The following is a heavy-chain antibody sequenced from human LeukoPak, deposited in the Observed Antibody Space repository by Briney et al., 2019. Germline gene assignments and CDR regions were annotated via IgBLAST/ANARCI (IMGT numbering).Heavy chain of an antibody. CDR1: GYTFTSYD. D-gene: IGHD5-18*01. J-gene: IGHJ4*02. V-gene: IGHV1-8*01. Sequence: ASVKVSCKASGYTFTSYDINWVRQATGQGLEWMGWMNPNSGNTGYAQKFQGRVTMTRDTSTSTVYMELSSLRSEDTAVYYCARDRSAMAHSYYFDYWGQGTLVTVSS. CDR3: ARDRSAMAHSYYFDY. CDR2: MNPNSGNT.